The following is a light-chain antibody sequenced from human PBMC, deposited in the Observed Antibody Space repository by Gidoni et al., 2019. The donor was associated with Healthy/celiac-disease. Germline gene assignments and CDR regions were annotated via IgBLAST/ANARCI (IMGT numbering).Light chain of an antibody. CDR3: AAWDDSLNGFYV. Sequence: SVLTQPPSASGTPGQRVTISCSGSSSNIGSNTVNWSQQLPGTAPKLLIYSNNQRPSGVPDRFSGSKSGTSASLAISGLQSEDEADYYCAAWDDSLNGFYVFGTGTKVTVL. CDR2: SNN. J-gene: IGLJ1*01. V-gene: IGLV1-44*01. CDR1: SSNIGSNT.